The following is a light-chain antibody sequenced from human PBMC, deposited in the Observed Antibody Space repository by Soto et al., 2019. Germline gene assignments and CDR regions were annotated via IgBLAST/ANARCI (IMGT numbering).Light chain of an antibody. CDR1: QSVSSN. CDR3: QQYNNWLIT. J-gene: IGKJ5*01. Sequence: EIVMTQSPATLSVSPGERATLSCRASQSVSSNLAWYQQKPGQAPRLLIYGASTRATGIPARFSGSGSGTGFTLTISSLQSEDFAGYYCQQYNNWLITFGQGTRLEIK. V-gene: IGKV3-15*01. CDR2: GAS.